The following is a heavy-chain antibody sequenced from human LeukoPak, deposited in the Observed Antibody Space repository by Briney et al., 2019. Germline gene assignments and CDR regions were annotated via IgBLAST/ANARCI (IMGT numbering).Heavy chain of an antibody. CDR2: IKSKTDGGTT. V-gene: IGHV3-15*01. Sequence: PGGSLRLSCAASGFTFSNAWMSGVRQAPGKGLEWVGRIKSKTDGGTTDYAAPVKGRFTISRDDSKNTLYLQMNSLKTEDTAVYYCTTTYFSFEYGLDVWGQGTTVTVSS. J-gene: IGHJ6*02. CDR1: GFTFSNAW. D-gene: IGHD2/OR15-2a*01. CDR3: TTTYFSFEYGLDV.